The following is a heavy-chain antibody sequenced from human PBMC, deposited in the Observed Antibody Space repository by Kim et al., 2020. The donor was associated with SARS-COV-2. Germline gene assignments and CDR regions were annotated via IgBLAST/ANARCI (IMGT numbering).Heavy chain of an antibody. Sequence: ASVKVSCKASGYTFTDYYIHWVRQAPGQGLEWRGWINPHSGATNYAQKYQGRVTMTRDTSISTAYMELSRLRSDDTAVYYCARRASLTMPVVVYNWSDPWGEGTLVTVSS. J-gene: IGHJ5*02. V-gene: IGHV1-2*02. CDR2: INPHSGAT. D-gene: IGHD3-22*01. CDR1: GYTFTDYY. CDR3: ARRASLTMPVVVYNWSDP.